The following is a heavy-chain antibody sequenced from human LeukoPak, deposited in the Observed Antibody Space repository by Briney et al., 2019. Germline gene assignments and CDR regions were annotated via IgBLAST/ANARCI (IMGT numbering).Heavy chain of an antibody. J-gene: IGHJ4*02. CDR2: IYYSGST. CDR1: GGSISSYY. D-gene: IGHD3-10*01. CDR3: ARHYYYGSGSPLDY. Sequence: SETLSLTCTVSGGSISSYYWSWIRQPPGKGLEWIGYIYYSGSTNYNPSLKSRVTISVDTSKNQFSLKLSSVTAADTAVYYCARHYYYGSGSPLDYWGQGTLVTVSS. V-gene: IGHV4-59*08.